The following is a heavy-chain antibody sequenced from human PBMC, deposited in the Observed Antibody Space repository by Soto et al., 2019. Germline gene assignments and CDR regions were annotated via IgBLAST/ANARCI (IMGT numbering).Heavy chain of an antibody. CDR3: ARGRTIFGVLYGIDG. CDR2: VKQDGSEK. V-gene: IGHV3-7*01. CDR1: GFTFSSYG. D-gene: IGHD3-3*01. Sequence: VGSVRLSFAACGFTFSSYGMSYVRQSPGKGLEWVANVKQDGSEKYYVDSVKGRFTISRDKAKNSLYLQMNRRRAEDTAVYYCARGRTIFGVLYGIDGWDQGTTVTVSS. J-gene: IGHJ6*02.